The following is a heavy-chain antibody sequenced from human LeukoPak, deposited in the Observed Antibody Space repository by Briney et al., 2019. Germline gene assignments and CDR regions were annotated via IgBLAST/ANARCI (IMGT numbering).Heavy chain of an antibody. CDR2: ISSSSSYI. CDR1: GFTFSSYS. J-gene: IGHJ3*02. V-gene: IGHV3-21*04. Sequence: GGSLRLSCAASGFTFSSYSMNWVRQAPGKGLEWVSSISSSSSYIYYAGSVKGRFTISRDNSKNTLYLQMNSLRAEDTAVYYCATLKAYDSSGYYRVEAFDIWGQGTMVTVSS. CDR3: ATLKAYDSSGYYRVEAFDI. D-gene: IGHD3-22*01.